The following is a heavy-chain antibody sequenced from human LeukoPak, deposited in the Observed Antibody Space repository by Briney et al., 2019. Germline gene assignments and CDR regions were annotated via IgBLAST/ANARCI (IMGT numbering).Heavy chain of an antibody. Sequence: GRSLRLSCAASGFTFSSYAMHWVRQAPGKGLEWVAVISYDGSNKYYADSVKGRFTISRDNSKNTLYLQMNSLRAEDTAVYYCARDSLRYRAVVAALIDYWGQGTLVTVSS. CDR3: ARDSLRYRAVVAALIDY. J-gene: IGHJ4*02. CDR1: GFTFSSYA. V-gene: IGHV3-30-3*01. D-gene: IGHD2-15*01. CDR2: ISYDGSNK.